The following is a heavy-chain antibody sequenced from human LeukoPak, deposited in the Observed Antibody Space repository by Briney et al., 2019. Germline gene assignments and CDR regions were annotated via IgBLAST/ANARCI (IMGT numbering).Heavy chain of an antibody. J-gene: IGHJ3*02. CDR2: ISSSGSTF. CDR1: GFTFSSHE. Sequence: PGGTLRLSCTASGFTFSSHEMNWVRQAPGKGLEWVSYISSSGSTFYYADSVKGRFTISRDNAKNSVYLQMNSLRAEDTAVYYCARAGPFEIWGQGTMVSVSS. V-gene: IGHV3-48*03. CDR3: ARAGPFEI.